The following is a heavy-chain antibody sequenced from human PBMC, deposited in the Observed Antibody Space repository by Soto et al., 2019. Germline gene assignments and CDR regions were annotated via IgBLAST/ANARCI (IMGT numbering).Heavy chain of an antibody. J-gene: IGHJ4*02. CDR1: GFSFSSYW. CDR3: ARARPFYDY. V-gene: IGHV3-74*01. CDR2: INGDGRST. Sequence: PVRSLRLSSAASGFSFSSYWMQWVRQVPGKGLMCVSRINGDGRSTAHADFVKGRFTISRDNAKNTVYLQMNSLRAEDTAVYFCARARPFYDYWGQGVQVTVSS.